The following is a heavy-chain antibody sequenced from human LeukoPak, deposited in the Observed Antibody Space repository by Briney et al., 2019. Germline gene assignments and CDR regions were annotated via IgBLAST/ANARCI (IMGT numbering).Heavy chain of an antibody. CDR1: GYTFTGYY. Sequence: ASVKVSCKASGYTFTGYYMHWVRQAPGQGLEWMGRIIPIFGIANYAQKFQGRVTITADKSTSTAYMELSSLRSEDTAVYYCARDRGYYYDSSGYYNAFDIWGQGTMVTVSS. J-gene: IGHJ3*02. V-gene: IGHV1-69*04. CDR2: IIPIFGIA. D-gene: IGHD3-22*01. CDR3: ARDRGYYYDSSGYYNAFDI.